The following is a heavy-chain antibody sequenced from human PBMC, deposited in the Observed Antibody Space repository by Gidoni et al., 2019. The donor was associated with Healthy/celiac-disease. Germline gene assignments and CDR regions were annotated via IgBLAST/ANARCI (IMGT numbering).Heavy chain of an antibody. CDR2: IKQDGSEK. Sequence: EVQLVESGGGLVQPGGSPRLSCAASGFTFCSHWMSWVRQAPGKGLEWVANIKQDGSEKYYVDSVKGRFTISRDNAKNSLYLQMNSLRAEDTAVYYCARSPSSSWYSDAFDIWGQGTMVTVSS. CDR3: ARSPSSSWYSDAFDI. J-gene: IGHJ3*02. D-gene: IGHD6-13*01. CDR1: GFTFCSHW. V-gene: IGHV3-7*03.